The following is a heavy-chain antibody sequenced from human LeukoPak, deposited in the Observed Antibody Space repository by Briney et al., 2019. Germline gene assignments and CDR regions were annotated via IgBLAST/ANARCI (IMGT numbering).Heavy chain of an antibody. Sequence: GGSLRLSCAASGFTFSTYAMHWVRQAPGKGLEWVAVIWYDGNNKYYADSVKGRFTISRDNSKNTLYLQMNSLRVEDTAVYYRARGSSSVTLPGDWGQGTLVTVSS. D-gene: IGHD2-2*01. CDR2: IWYDGNNK. J-gene: IGHJ4*02. CDR1: GFTFSTYA. V-gene: IGHV3-33*01. CDR3: ARGSSSVTLPGD.